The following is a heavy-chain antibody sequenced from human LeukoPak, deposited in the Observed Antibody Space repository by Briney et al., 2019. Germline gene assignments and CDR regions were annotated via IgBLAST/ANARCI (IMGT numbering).Heavy chain of an antibody. CDR2: ISHSGST. CDR3: ARDSGYYDFWSGYFLSATPGGGFDP. V-gene: IGHV4-38-2*02. CDR1: GYPINSGFY. D-gene: IGHD3-3*01. J-gene: IGHJ5*02. Sequence: SETLSLTCTVSGYPINSGFYWGWIRQPPGKGLEWIGSISHSGSTYYNPSLKSRVTISVDTSKNHFSLKLSSVTAADTAVYYCARDSGYYDFWSGYFLSATPGGGFDPWGQGTLVTVSS.